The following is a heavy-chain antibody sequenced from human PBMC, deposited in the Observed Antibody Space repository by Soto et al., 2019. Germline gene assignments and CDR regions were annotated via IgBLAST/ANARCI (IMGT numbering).Heavy chain of an antibody. D-gene: IGHD6-6*01. Sequence: ASVKVSCKASGGTFSSYAISWVRQAPGQGLEWMGGIIPIFGTANYAQKFQGRVTITADESTSTAYMELSSLRSEDTAVYYCARDGPSSIAARPGDYYYYYGMDVWGQGTTVTVSS. V-gene: IGHV1-69*13. CDR2: IIPIFGTA. CDR1: GGTFSSYA. CDR3: ARDGPSSIAARPGDYYYYYGMDV. J-gene: IGHJ6*02.